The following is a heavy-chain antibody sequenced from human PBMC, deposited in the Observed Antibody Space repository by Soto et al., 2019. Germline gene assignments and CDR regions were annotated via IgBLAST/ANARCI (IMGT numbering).Heavy chain of an antibody. Sequence: QVQLQESGPGLVKPSQTLSLTCTVSGGSISSGGYYWSWIRQHPGKGLEWIGYIYYSGSTYYNPSLTSRVTISVDTSKNQFSLKLSSVTAADTAVYYCARLYYYGSGSSNWFDPWGQGTLVTVSS. CDR2: IYYSGST. CDR3: ARLYYYGSGSSNWFDP. CDR1: GGSISSGGYY. D-gene: IGHD3-10*01. V-gene: IGHV4-31*03. J-gene: IGHJ5*02.